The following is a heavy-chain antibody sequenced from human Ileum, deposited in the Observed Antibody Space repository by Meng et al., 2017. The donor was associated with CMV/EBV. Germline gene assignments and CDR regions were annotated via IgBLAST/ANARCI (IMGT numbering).Heavy chain of an antibody. J-gene: IGHJ4*02. Sequence: QLQVVGTGAEVKQLGAPWNVSCQSPGYRFTTYIIQWLREAPGQELEGIGWINANSGAPKSLQKCHGRVTMTRDTSISTAYMELSSLRSDDTALDYCFISDWSNFDYWGQGTLVTVSS. CDR2: INANSGAP. CDR3: FISDWSNFDY. V-gene: IGHV1-2*02. CDR1: GYRFTTYI. D-gene: IGHD6-19*01.